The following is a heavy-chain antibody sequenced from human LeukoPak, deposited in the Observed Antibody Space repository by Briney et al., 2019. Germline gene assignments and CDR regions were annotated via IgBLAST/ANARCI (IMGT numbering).Heavy chain of an antibody. J-gene: IGHJ4*02. Sequence: GGSLRPSCAASGFTFSDYYMSWIRQAPGKGLEWVSYISSSGSTIYYADSVKGRFTISRDNAKNSLYLQMNSLRAEDTAVYYCARDGDYYGSGSYYNEVYYFDYWGQGTLVTVSS. V-gene: IGHV3-11*04. D-gene: IGHD3-10*01. CDR3: ARDGDYYGSGSYYNEVYYFDY. CDR2: ISSSGSTI. CDR1: GFTFSDYY.